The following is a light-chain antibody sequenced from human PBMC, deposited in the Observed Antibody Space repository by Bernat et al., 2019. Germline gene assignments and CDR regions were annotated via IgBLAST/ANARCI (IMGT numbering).Light chain of an antibody. J-gene: IGLJ3*02. CDR3: KSRDSSGNHWV. V-gene: IGLV3-19*01. CDR1: SLRSQY. Sequence: SSELTQDPAVSVALGQTVRITRQGDSLRSQYASWYQQKPGQAPVLVIYGKNNRPSGIPDRFSGSSSGNTASLTITETQAEDEADYYCKSRDSSGNHWVFGGGTKLTVL. CDR2: GKN.